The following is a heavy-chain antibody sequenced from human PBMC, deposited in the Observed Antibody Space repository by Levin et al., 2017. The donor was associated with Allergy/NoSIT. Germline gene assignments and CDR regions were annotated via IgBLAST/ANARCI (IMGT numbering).Heavy chain of an antibody. CDR1: GFTFSSYW. V-gene: IGHV3-7*04. J-gene: IGHJ3*02. Sequence: PGGSLRLSCAASGFTFSSYWMSWVRQAPGKGLEWVANIKQDGSEKYYVDSVKGRFTISRDNAKNSLYLQMNSLRAEDTAVYYCARVKGSGWYSAFDIWGQGTMVTVSS. CDR2: IKQDGSEK. D-gene: IGHD6-19*01. CDR3: ARVKGSGWYSAFDI.